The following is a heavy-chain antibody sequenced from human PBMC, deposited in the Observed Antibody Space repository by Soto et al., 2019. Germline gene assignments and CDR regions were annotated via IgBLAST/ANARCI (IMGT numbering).Heavy chain of an antibody. Sequence: SETLSLTCTVSGGSISGYYWSWIRQPPGKGLEWIGHIYYNGSSYYNPSLKSRLTISVDTSKNQFSLKLSSVTAADTAVYYCARGGGSLPYWGRGTLVTVSS. CDR2: IYYNGSS. CDR1: GGSISGYY. J-gene: IGHJ4*02. V-gene: IGHV4-59*01. D-gene: IGHD1-26*01. CDR3: ARGGGSLPY.